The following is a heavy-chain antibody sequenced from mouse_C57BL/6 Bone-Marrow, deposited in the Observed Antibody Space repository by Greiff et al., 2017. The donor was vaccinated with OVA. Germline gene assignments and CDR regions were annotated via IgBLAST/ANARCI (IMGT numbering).Heavy chain of an antibody. CDR2: IYPGSGST. CDR3: ARRYYGSSWYFDV. D-gene: IGHD1-1*01. Sequence: VQLQQPGAELVKPGASVKMSCKASGYTFTSYWITWVKQRPGQGLEWIGVIYPGSGSTNYNEKFKSKATLTVDTSSSTAYMQLSSLTSEDSAVYYCARRYYGSSWYFDVWGTGTTVTVSS. CDR1: GYTFTSYW. J-gene: IGHJ1*03. V-gene: IGHV1-55*01.